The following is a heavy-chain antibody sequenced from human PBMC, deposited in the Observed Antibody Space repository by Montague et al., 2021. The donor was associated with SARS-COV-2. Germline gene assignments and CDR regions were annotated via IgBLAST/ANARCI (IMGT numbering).Heavy chain of an antibody. CDR2: INHRGTT. Sequence: SETLSLTCTVSGGSISSYYWSWIRQPPGKGLEWIGEINHRGTTNDNPSLKSRVALSLDTSRNQFSLNLNSVTAADTAVYYCVRGPAVKSYYDFWSGPKWFDPWGQGNLVTVSS. J-gene: IGHJ5*02. D-gene: IGHD3-3*01. CDR1: GGSISSYY. CDR3: VRGPAVKSYYDFWSGPKWFDP. V-gene: IGHV4-34*01.